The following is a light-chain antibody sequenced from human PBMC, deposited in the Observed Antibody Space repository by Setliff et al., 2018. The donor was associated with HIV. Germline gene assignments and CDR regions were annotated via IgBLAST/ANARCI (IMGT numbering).Light chain of an antibody. CDR1: SSDIGRYNS. CDR2: DVN. CDR3: NSFASNSAYTPYV. V-gene: IGLV2-14*01. Sequence: QSALTQPASVSGSPGQSITIPCTGTSSDIGRYNSVSWYQQKPGKAPKLLLFDVNNRPSGVSTRFSASKSGNTASLTISGLQPEDEADYYCNSFASNSAYTPYVFGTGTRSPS. J-gene: IGLJ1*01.